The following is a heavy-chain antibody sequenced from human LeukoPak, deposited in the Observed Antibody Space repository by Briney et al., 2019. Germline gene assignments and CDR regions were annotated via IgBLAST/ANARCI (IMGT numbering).Heavy chain of an antibody. Sequence: PSETLSLTCTVSGGSISSYYWSWIRQPPGKGLEWIGYIYYSGSTNYNPSLKSRVTISVDTSKNQFSLKLSSVTAADTAVYYCARQRDSSGYYERWFDPWGQGTLVTVSS. D-gene: IGHD3-22*01. V-gene: IGHV4-59*08. CDR2: IYYSGST. CDR3: ARQRDSSGYYERWFDP. CDR1: GGSISSYY. J-gene: IGHJ5*02.